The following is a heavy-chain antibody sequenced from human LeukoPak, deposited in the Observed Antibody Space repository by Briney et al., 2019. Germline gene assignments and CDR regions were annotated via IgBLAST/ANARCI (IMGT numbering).Heavy chain of an antibody. V-gene: IGHV4-59*01. D-gene: IGHD6-6*01. J-gene: IGHJ1*01. Sequence: SETLSLTCTVSGGSISTYYWNWIRQPPGKGLKWIGYIYHSGSTNSNPSLQSRVTISVDTSKNQFSLNLNSVTAADTAVYYCARGGAARLHFQNWGQGTLVTVSS. CDR1: GGSISTYY. CDR3: ARGGAARLHFQN. CDR2: IYHSGST.